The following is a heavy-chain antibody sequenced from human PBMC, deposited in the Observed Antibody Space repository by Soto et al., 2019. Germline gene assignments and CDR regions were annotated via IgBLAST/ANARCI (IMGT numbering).Heavy chain of an antibody. V-gene: IGHV3-53*01. CDR1: GFLVNSAY. Sequence: EVHLVESGGGLIPPGGSLRLSCAASGFLVNSAYMTWVRQAPGKGLEWLSMINSDGSTLYAESVKGRSTISRDNAKNRLDLQMNSLRAEDTAMYYCARSGYSFAWGYWGQGTLVIVPS. D-gene: IGHD5-18*01. J-gene: IGHJ4*02. CDR3: ARSGYSFAWGY. CDR2: INSDGST.